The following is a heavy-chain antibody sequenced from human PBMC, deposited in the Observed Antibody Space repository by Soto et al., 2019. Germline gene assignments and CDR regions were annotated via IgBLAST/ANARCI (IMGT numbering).Heavy chain of an antibody. Sequence: QVQLVQSGAEVKKTGASVKVSCKASGYSFTPYAMHWVRQAPGQRLEWMGWINAGNGNTKYSQKFQGRVTLTGDIAATTGYVELSRLSSEDTAVYYCARRGTSVFHQDWFDPWGQGTLVTVSS. J-gene: IGHJ5*02. V-gene: IGHV1-3*01. CDR1: GYSFTPYA. CDR3: ARRGTSVFHQDWFDP. D-gene: IGHD3-16*01. CDR2: INAGNGNT.